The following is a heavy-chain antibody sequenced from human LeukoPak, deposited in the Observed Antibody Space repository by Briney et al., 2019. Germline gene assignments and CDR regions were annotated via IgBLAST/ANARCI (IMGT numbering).Heavy chain of an antibody. D-gene: IGHD3-3*01. CDR2: IYYSGST. CDR3: ARAGTITIFGVVIRADAFDI. V-gene: IGHV4-61*10. CDR1: GGSISSGSYY. J-gene: IGHJ3*02. Sequence: SETLSLTCTVSGGSISSGSYYWSWIRQPAGKGLEWIGYIYYSGSTNYNPSLKSRVTISVDTSKNQFSLKLSSVTAADTAVYYCARAGTITIFGVVIRADAFDIWGQGTMVTVSS.